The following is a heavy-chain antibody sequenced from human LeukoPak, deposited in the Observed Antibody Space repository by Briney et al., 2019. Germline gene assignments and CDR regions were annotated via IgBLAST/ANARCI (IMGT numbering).Heavy chain of an antibody. V-gene: IGHV4-61*02. CDR3: ASIQSYYFGLDV. CDR2: INTSGST. Sequence: PSQTLSLTCTVSGGSISSGSYYWSWIRLPAGKGLEWIGRINTSGSTNYNPSLKSRVTISVDTSKNQFSLKLSSVTAADTAVYYCASIQSYYFGLDVWGQGTTVTVSS. CDR1: GGSISSGSYY. J-gene: IGHJ6*02. D-gene: IGHD4-11*01.